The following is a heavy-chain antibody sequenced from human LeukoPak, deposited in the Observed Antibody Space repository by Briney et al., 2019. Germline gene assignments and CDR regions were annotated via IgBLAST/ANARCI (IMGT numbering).Heavy chain of an antibody. D-gene: IGHD6-6*01. CDR1: GFTFSNFA. V-gene: IGHV3-30*01. Sequence: PGGSLRLSCAASGFTFSNFALHWVRQAPSKGLECVAVISNDGSNKSYADSVKGRFTISRDNSKNTLYLQMNSLRGEDTAVYFCARENGYISSPYDYWGQGTLVTVSS. CDR2: ISNDGSNK. CDR3: ARENGYISSPYDY. J-gene: IGHJ4*02.